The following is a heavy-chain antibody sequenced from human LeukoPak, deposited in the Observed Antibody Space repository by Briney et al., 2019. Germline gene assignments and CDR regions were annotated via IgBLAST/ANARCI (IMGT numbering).Heavy chain of an antibody. CDR2: ISYDGSNK. CDR1: GFTFNSYG. D-gene: IGHD4-17*01. CDR3: ATSYGDYVYYYYGMDV. Sequence: PGRSLRLSCAASGFTFNSYGMHWVRQAPGKGLEWVAVISYDGSNKYYADSVKGRFTISRDNSKNTLYLQMNSLRAEDTAVYYCATSYGDYVYYYYGMDVWGQGTTVTVSS. J-gene: IGHJ6*02. V-gene: IGHV3-30*03.